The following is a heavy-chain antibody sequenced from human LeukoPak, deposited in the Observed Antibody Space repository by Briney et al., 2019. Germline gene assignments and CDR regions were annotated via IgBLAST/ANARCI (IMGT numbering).Heavy chain of an antibody. CDR1: GYTFTGHY. CDR2: INPDNGDT. V-gene: IGHV1-2*07. D-gene: IGHD3-3*02. Sequence: ASVKVSCKTSGYTFTGHYMHWVRQAPGQGLEWMGWINPDNGDTAYVHSFQGRITLTRDTSISTAYMELSRLRSDDTAVYYCALASTGWIHEVYWGQGTLLTVSS. J-gene: IGHJ4*02. CDR3: ALASTGWIHEVY.